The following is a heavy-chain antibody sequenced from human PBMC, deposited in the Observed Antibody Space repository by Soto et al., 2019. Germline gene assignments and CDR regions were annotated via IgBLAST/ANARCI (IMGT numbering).Heavy chain of an antibody. D-gene: IGHD2-15*01. CDR2: IYYSGST. CDR3: ERDREYCSGRSCYPPWGMDV. CDR1: GGRISSYY. J-gene: IGHJ6*02. Sequence: SETLSLTCTASGGRISSYYCTLIRQPPGRGLEWIGYIYYSGSTNYNPSLKSRVTISVDTSKNQFSLKLSSVAAVDTAVYYCERDREYCSGRSCYPPWGMDVWGQGTTVTVSS. V-gene: IGHV4-59*01.